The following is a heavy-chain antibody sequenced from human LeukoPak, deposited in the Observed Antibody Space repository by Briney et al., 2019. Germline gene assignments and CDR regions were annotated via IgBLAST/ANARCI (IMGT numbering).Heavy chain of an antibody. CDR2: IYYSGST. Sequence: SETLSLTCTVSGGSISSYYWSWIRQPPGKGLEWIGYIYYSGSTNYNPSLKSRVTISVDTSKNQFSLKLSSVTAADTAVYYCARVRSCRYTREYYFDYWGQGTLVTVSS. D-gene: IGHD3-16*02. J-gene: IGHJ4*02. CDR3: ARVRSCRYTREYYFDY. V-gene: IGHV4-59*01. CDR1: GGSISSYY.